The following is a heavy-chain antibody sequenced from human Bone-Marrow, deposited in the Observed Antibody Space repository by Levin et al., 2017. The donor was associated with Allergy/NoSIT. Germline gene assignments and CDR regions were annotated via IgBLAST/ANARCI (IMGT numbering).Heavy chain of an antibody. CDR2: IIPIFGTA. Sequence: KISCKASGGTFSSYAISWVRQAPGQGLEWMGGIIPIFGTANYAQKFQGRVTITADKSTSTAYMELSSLRSEDTAVYYCARPHDIYWYFDLWGRGTLVTVSS. V-gene: IGHV1-69*06. J-gene: IGHJ2*01. CDR3: ARPHDIYWYFDL. CDR1: GGTFSSYA. D-gene: IGHD3-22*01.